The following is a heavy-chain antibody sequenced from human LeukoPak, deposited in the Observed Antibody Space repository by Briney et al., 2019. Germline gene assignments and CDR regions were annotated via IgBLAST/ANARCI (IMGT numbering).Heavy chain of an antibody. CDR1: GFTFSSYA. D-gene: IGHD2-2*01. J-gene: IGHJ4*02. CDR3: ARDSSGEGYCSSTSCYPGGLFDY. Sequence: GGSLRLSCAASGFTFSSYAMSWVRQAPGKGLEWVSAISGSGGSKYYADSVKGRFTISRDNSKNTLYLQMNSLRAEDTAVYYCARDSSGEGYCSSTSCYPGGLFDYWGQGTLVTVSS. V-gene: IGHV3-23*01. CDR2: ISGSGGSK.